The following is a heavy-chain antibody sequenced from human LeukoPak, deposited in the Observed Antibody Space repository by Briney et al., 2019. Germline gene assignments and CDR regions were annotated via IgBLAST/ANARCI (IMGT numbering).Heavy chain of an antibody. V-gene: IGHV3-33*01. Sequence: GRSLRLSCAASGFTFSSYGMHWVRQAPGKGLEWVAVIWYDGSNKYYADSVKGRFTISRDNSKDTLYLQMNSLRAEDTAVYYCARDEVAVAGTFDYWGQGTLVTVSS. CDR3: ARDEVAVAGTFDY. D-gene: IGHD6-19*01. J-gene: IGHJ4*02. CDR2: IWYDGSNK. CDR1: GFTFSSYG.